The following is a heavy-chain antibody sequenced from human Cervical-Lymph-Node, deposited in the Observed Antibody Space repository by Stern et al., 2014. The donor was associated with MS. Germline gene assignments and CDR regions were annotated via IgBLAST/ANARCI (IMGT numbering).Heavy chain of an antibody. V-gene: IGHV3-33*03. CDR1: GFTFNTFA. Sequence: QVQLVESGGGVVQPGRPLRLSCAASGFTFNTFAMHWVRQAPGKGLEWVAMTWSDGSDAFYGDSVKGRFVISRDNSKNTLYLEMKSLRVEDTAVYYCARVAGANSWRNWWFDPWGHGTQVIVSS. J-gene: IGHJ5*02. D-gene: IGHD1-14*01. CDR3: ARVAGANSWRNWWFDP. CDR2: TWSDGSDA.